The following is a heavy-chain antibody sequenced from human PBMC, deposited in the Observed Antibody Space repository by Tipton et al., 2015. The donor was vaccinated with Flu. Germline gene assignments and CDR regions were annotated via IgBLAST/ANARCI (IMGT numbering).Heavy chain of an antibody. V-gene: IGHV4-30-4*01. Sequence: TLSLTCTVSVGSISNGDYFWSWVRQPPGKGLEWIGLIYFSGSTYYNPSLKSRVSISVDASKAQLSLNVSSVTAADTAVYYCAGYFGSGFYYYHYGMDVWGQGTAVTVSS. CDR1: VGSISNGDYF. CDR2: IYFSGST. J-gene: IGHJ6*02. CDR3: AGYFGSGFYYYHYGMDV. D-gene: IGHD3-10*01.